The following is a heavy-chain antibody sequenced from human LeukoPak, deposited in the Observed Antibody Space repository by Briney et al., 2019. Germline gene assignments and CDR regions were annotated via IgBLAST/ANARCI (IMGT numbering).Heavy chain of an antibody. V-gene: IGHV3-7*01. D-gene: IGHD3-22*01. CDR2: IKQGGSEK. J-gene: IGHJ3*02. CDR3: ARDQYYYDSSGYRLVGAFDI. CDR1: GFTFSSYW. Sequence: GGSLRLSCAASGFTFSSYWMSWVRQAPGKGLEWVANIKQGGSEKYYVDSVKGRFTISRDNAKNSLYLQMNSLRAEDTAVYYCARDQYYYDSSGYRLVGAFDIWGQGTMVTVSS.